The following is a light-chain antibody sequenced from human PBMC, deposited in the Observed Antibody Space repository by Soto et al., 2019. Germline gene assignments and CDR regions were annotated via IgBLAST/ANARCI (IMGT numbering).Light chain of an antibody. CDR2: VAS. CDR3: QQANSFPVT. CDR1: QDINTY. V-gene: IGKV1-12*01. J-gene: IGKJ5*01. Sequence: IQRTQTASSVSAVVGDRVTITCRASQDINTYLAWYQQKPGKAPKLLIYVASSLESGVPTRFSGSGSGTDFTLTISSVQPEDFATYYCQQANSFPVTFGQGTRLEIK.